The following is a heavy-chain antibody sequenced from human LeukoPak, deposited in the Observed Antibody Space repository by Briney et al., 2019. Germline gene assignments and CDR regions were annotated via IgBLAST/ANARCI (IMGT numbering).Heavy chain of an antibody. CDR2: INHSGST. D-gene: IGHD5-18*01. V-gene: IGHV4-34*01. CDR1: GGSFSGYY. J-gene: IGHJ4*02. Sequence: PSETLSLTCAVYGGSFSGYYWSWIRQPPGKGLEWIGEINHSGSTNYNPSLKSRVTISVDTSNNQFSLKLSSVTAADTAVYYCARCNRGYSYGLYFDYWGQGTLVTVSS. CDR3: ARCNRGYSYGLYFDY.